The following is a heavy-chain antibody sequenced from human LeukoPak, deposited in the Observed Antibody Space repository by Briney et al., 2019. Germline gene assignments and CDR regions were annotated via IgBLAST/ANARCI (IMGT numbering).Heavy chain of an antibody. Sequence: SETLSLTCAVFGGSFSGYYWSWIRQPPGKGLEWIGEINHSGSINYNSSLKSRVTISVDTSKNQFSLKLSSVTAADTAVYYCAREYRSSWYLNWFDPWGQGTLVTVSS. V-gene: IGHV4-34*01. CDR1: GGSFSGYY. D-gene: IGHD6-13*01. CDR2: INHSGSI. J-gene: IGHJ5*02. CDR3: AREYRSSWYLNWFDP.